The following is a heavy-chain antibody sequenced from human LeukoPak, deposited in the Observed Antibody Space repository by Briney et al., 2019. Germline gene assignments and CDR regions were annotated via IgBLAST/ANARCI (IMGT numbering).Heavy chain of an antibody. J-gene: IGHJ4*02. CDR3: AKDGVRVTFLSPRDYIWGSYRLGYFDY. Sequence: GGSLRLSCAASGFTFSSYAMSWVRQAPGKGLEWVSAISGSGGSTYYADSVKGRFTISRDNSKNTLYLQMNSQRAEDTAVYYCAKDGVRVTFLSPRDYIWGSYRLGYFDYWGQGTLVTVSS. CDR2: ISGSGGST. CDR1: GFTFSSYA. V-gene: IGHV3-23*01. D-gene: IGHD3-16*02.